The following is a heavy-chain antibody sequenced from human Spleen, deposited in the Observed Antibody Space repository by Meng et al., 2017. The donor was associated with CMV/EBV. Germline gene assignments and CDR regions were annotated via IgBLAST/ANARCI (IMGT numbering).Heavy chain of an antibody. V-gene: IGHV1-18*04. CDR2: ISPYNGDT. D-gene: IGHD2-2*01. CDR1: FTTYG. J-gene: IGHJ5*02. CDR3: ARDIEYCSGTGCYEDCFDP. Sequence: FTTYGISWVRQAPGQGLEWMGWISPYNGDTNYARNLRGRVTMTTDTPTSTAYMELRSLRSDDTAVYYCARDIEYCSGTGCYEDCFDPWGQGTLVTVSS.